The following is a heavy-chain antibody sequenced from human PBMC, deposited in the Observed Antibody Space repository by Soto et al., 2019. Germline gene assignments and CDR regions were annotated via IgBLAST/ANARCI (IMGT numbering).Heavy chain of an antibody. J-gene: IGHJ3*02. Sequence: PGGSLRLSCAASGFTFGDYAMHWVRQAPGKGLEWVSGISWNSDNIGYADSVKGRFTISRDNVKNSLYLQMNSLRAEDTALYYCAKDLYSNYGDAFDIWGQGTMVTVSS. CDR2: ISWNSDNI. CDR1: GFTFGDYA. V-gene: IGHV3-9*01. D-gene: IGHD4-4*01. CDR3: AKDLYSNYGDAFDI.